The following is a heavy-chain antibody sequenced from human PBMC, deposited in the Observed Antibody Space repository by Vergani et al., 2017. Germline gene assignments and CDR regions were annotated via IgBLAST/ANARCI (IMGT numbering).Heavy chain of an antibody. CDR2: ISSSSSYI. CDR3: AREVTDYDFWSGIMGYHYGMDV. V-gene: IGHV3-21*01. CDR1: GFTFSSYS. J-gene: IGHJ6*02. D-gene: IGHD3-3*01. Sequence: EVQLVESGGGLVKPGGSLRLSCAASGFTFSSYSMNWVRQAPGKGLEWVSSISSSSSYIYYADSVKGRFTISRDNAKNSLYLQMNSLRAEDTAVYYCAREVTDYDFWSGIMGYHYGMDVWGQGTTVTVSS.